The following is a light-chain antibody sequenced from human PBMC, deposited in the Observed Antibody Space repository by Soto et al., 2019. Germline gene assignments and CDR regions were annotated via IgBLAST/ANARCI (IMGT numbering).Light chain of an antibody. CDR1: SGHSSYA. CDR2: LNSDGSH. J-gene: IGLJ2*01. Sequence: QSVLTQSPSASASLGASVKLTCTLSSGHSSYAIAWHQQQPEKGPRYLMKLNSDGSHSKGDGIPDRFSGSSSGAERYLTISSLRSEDESDYYCQTWGPGYVVFGGGTKLTVL. CDR3: QTWGPGYVV. V-gene: IGLV4-69*01.